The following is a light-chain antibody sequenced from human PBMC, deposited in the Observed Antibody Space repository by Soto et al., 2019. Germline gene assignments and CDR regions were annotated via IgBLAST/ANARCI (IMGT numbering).Light chain of an antibody. Sequence: DIQMTQSPSTLSASVGDRVTITCRASQSISSWLAWYQQKPGKAPKLLIYKAPSLESGVPSRFNDSGSGTEVTLTISSLQPDDFATYYCQQYSSYSPFGQGTKVEIK. CDR3: QQYSSYSP. CDR1: QSISSW. V-gene: IGKV1-5*03. CDR2: KAP. J-gene: IGKJ1*01.